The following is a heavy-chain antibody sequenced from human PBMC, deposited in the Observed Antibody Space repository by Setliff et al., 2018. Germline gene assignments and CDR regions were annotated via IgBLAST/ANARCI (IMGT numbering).Heavy chain of an antibody. J-gene: IGHJ4*02. CDR3: ARLDIAAANEDY. Sequence: GASVKASCKASGYTFTSYDINWVRQATGQGLEWMGWMNPNSGNTGYAQKFQGRVTMTRNTSISTAYMELSSLRSEDTAVYYCARLDIAAANEDYWGQGTLVTVSS. V-gene: IGHV1-8*01. CDR1: GYTFTSYD. D-gene: IGHD6-13*01. CDR2: MNPNSGNT.